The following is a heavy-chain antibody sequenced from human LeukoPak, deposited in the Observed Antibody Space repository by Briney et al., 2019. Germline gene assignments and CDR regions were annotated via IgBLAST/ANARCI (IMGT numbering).Heavy chain of an antibody. Sequence: GGSLRLSCTASGFNFSAYGMHWVRQAPGKGLDWVAVVSFHGANEYYADSVKGRFTISRDNSNNTLYLQVNGVRVEDTAVYYCAKGRRGSSYVHYFDNWGQGTLVTVSS. CDR2: VSFHGANE. D-gene: IGHD5-12*01. CDR1: GFNFSAYG. V-gene: IGHV3-30*18. CDR3: AKGRRGSSYVHYFDN. J-gene: IGHJ4*02.